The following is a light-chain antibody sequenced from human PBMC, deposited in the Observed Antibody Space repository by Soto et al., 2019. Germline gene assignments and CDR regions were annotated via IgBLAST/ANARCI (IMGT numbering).Light chain of an antibody. CDR2: DAS. CDR3: QQYGSSPYT. J-gene: IGKJ2*01. Sequence: EIVLTQSPATLSLSPGERAHLSCGASRSVRRSYLAWYQQQPGLAPRLLIYDASSRATIIPERFSGSGSGTDFTLTISRLEPEYFAVYYCQQYGSSPYTFGQGTKVEIK. CDR1: RSVRRSY. V-gene: IGKV3D-20*01.